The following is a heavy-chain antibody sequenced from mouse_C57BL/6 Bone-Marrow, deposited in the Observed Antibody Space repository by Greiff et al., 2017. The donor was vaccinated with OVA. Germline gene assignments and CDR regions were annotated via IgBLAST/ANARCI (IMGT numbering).Heavy chain of an antibody. CDR1: GYTFTSYW. CDR2: IYPGNSDT. CDR3: TRHYYGSNFAY. Sequence: VQLQQSGTVLARPGASVKMSCKTSGYTFTSYWMHWVKQRPGQGLEWIGAIYPGNSDTSYNQKFKGKAKLTAVTSASTAYMELSSLTNEDSAVYYCTRHYYGSNFAYWGQGTLVTVSA. J-gene: IGHJ3*01. V-gene: IGHV1-5*01. D-gene: IGHD1-1*01.